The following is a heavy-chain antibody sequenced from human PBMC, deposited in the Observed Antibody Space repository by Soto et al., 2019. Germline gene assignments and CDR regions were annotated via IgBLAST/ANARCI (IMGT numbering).Heavy chain of an antibody. Sequence: SETLSLTCSFSGDSVTSNYLTWIRQSPEKGLEWIGYINYTGCSHYNPSLKSRVTISVDTSKNQFSLKLSSVTAADTAVYYCARGDGLYYYYYMDVWGKGTTVTVSS. CDR1: GDSVTSNY. J-gene: IGHJ6*03. CDR2: INYTGCS. D-gene: IGHD4-17*01. V-gene: IGHV4-59*02. CDR3: ARGDGLYYYYYMDV.